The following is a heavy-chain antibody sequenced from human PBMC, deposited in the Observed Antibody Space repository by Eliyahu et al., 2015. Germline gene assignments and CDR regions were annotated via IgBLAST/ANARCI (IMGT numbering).Heavy chain of an antibody. D-gene: IGHD1-14*01. V-gene: IGHV1-2*02. J-gene: IGHJ4*02. CDR1: GYTFTDYY. CDR3: ATTLFTTSWSPQGD. Sequence: QVQLVQSGAEVXKPGASVXVSCKASGYTFTDYYIHWVRQAPGQGLEWMGWNNPNTGGTNYAQKFQGRVTMTRDTSISTAYMELSRLTSDDTAVYFCATTLFTTSWSPQGDWGQGTLVTVSS. CDR2: NNPNTGGT.